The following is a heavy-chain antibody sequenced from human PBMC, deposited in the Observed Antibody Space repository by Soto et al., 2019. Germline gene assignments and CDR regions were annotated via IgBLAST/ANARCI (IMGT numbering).Heavy chain of an antibody. CDR3: ASIVGATNYFDY. Sequence: SETLSLTCTVSGGSISSGGYYWSWIRQHPGKGLEWIGYIYYSGSTYYNPSLKSRVTISVDTSKNHFSLKLSSVTAADTAVYYCASIVGATNYFDYWGQGTLVTVSS. D-gene: IGHD1-26*01. CDR1: GGSISSGGYY. CDR2: IYYSGST. J-gene: IGHJ4*02. V-gene: IGHV4-31*03.